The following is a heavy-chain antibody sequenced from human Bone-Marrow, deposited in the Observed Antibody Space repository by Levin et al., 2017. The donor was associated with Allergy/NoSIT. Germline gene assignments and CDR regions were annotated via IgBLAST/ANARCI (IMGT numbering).Heavy chain of an antibody. Sequence: GESLKISCAASGFTFSNAWMSWVRQAPGKGLEWVGRIKSKTDGGTTDYAAPVKGRFTISRDDSKNTLYLQMNSLKTEDTAVYYCTTDQPEWRYFDYWGQGTLVTVSS. V-gene: IGHV3-15*01. D-gene: IGHD3-3*01. CDR2: IKSKTDGGTT. CDR1: GFTFSNAW. J-gene: IGHJ4*02. CDR3: TTDQPEWRYFDY.